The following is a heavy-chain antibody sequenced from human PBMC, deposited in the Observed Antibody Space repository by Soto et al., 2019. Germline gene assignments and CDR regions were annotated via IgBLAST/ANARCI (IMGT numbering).Heavy chain of an antibody. CDR1: GSAFTNDG. J-gene: IGHJ6*02. CDR2: ISYDGTTK. V-gene: IGHV3-30*03. Sequence: QVQLLESGGGVVHPGRALRLSCAASGSAFTNDGRLWVRQAPGKGREWVALISYDGTTKHYADSVKGRFTISRDNSKNTVFLQMNSLTPEDTSVYYCARGQGGSPPGGMDVWGQGTTVTVSS. D-gene: IGHD3-10*01. CDR3: ARGQGGSPPGGMDV.